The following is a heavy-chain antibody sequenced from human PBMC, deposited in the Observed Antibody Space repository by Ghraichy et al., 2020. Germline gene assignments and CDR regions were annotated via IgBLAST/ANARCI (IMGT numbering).Heavy chain of an antibody. J-gene: IGHJ4*02. CDR3: ARGRGLPEGFDY. D-gene: IGHD1-14*01. Sequence: ESLNISCAVSGGSISSSNWWSWVRQPPGKGLEWIGEIYHSGSTNYNPSLKSRVTISVDKSKNQFSLKLSSVTAADTAVYYCARGRGLPEGFDYWGQGTLVTVSS. CDR1: GGSISSSNW. CDR2: IYHSGST. V-gene: IGHV4-4*02.